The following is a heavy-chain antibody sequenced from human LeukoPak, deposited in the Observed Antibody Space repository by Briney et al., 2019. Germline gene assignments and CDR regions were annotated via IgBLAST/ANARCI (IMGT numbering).Heavy chain of an antibody. CDR1: GGSISSSSYY. V-gene: IGHV4-39*01. D-gene: IGHD2-2*01. CDR2: IYYSGST. J-gene: IGHJ4*02. Sequence: SETLSLTCTVSGGSISSSSYYWGWIRQPPGKGLEWIGSIYYSGSTYYNPSLKSRVTISVDTSKNQFSLKLSSVTAADTAVYYCARLGVPAAHYFDYWGQGTLVTVSS. CDR3: ARLGVPAAHYFDY.